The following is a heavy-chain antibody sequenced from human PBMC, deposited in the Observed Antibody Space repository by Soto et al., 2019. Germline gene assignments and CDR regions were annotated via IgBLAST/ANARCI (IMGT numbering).Heavy chain of an antibody. J-gene: IGHJ5*02. D-gene: IGHD4-17*01. V-gene: IGHV4-61*01. Sequence: SQTLSLTCTVSGGSDSSGSYYWSLIPEPPGKGLEWIRYIYYSGITNYNTSLKRRVTISVDTSKNQFSLKLSSVTAADTAVYYCERFPDPYGDYDWFDPWGQGTLVTVSS. CDR3: ERFPDPYGDYDWFDP. CDR1: GGSDSSGSYY. CDR2: IYYSGIT.